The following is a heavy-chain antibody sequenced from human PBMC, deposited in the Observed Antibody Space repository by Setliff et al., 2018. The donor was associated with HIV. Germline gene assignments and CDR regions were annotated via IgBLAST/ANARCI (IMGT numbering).Heavy chain of an antibody. V-gene: IGHV4-59*08. CDR3: ASRAYYYDESRTLREEGFVP. J-gene: IGHJ5*02. Sequence: PSETLSLTCNVSGASISSYYWTWIRQSPGNRLEWLGYITDSGYTNYNPSLKSRVTISVDTPKNQFSLKLNSVTAADTAVYYCASRAYYYDESRTLREEGFVPWGQGTLVTVSS. CDR1: GASISSYY. D-gene: IGHD3-22*01. CDR2: ITDSGYT.